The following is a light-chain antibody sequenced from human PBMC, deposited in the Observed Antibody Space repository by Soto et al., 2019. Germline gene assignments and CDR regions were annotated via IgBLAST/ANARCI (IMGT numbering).Light chain of an antibody. CDR1: SSDVGGYNY. CDR3: CSYAGSYPLV. Sequence: QSVLTQPRSVSGSPGQSVTISCTGTSSDVGGYNYVSWYQHHPGKAPKLMIYDVDKRPSGVPGRFPGSKSGNTASLTISGLQAEDEADYYCCSYAGSYPLVFGTGTKVTVL. J-gene: IGLJ1*01. V-gene: IGLV2-11*01. CDR2: DVD.